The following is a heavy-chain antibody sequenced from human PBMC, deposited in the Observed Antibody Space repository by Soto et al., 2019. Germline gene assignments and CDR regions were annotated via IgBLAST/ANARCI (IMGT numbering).Heavy chain of an antibody. V-gene: IGHV1-3*01. Sequence: VKRYRKASGYRNTIYPMDCVLMAHGQRLERMGWINAGNGNTKYSQKFQGRVTITRDTSASTAYMELSSLRSEDTAVYYFARDHMVRGVPVYYYFLEVWLKGTSVTVS. CDR3: ARDHMVRGVPVYYYFLEV. CDR2: INAGNGNT. D-gene: IGHD3-10*01. J-gene: IGHJ6*03. CDR1: GYRNTIYP.